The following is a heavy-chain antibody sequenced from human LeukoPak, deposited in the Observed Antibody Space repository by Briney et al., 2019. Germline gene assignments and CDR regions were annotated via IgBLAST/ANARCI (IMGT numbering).Heavy chain of an antibody. CDR3: AKSTAPAGYYLDY. Sequence: PGRSLRLSCAASGFAFNTYAMHWVRQAPGQGLEWVALIWHDGSHKFYSNSVRGQFTISRDNSKNTLYLQMNSLRGEDTAVYYCAKSTAPAGYYLDYWGQGILVTVSS. CDR2: IWHDGSHK. D-gene: IGHD2-2*01. V-gene: IGHV3-33*06. CDR1: GFAFNTYA. J-gene: IGHJ4*02.